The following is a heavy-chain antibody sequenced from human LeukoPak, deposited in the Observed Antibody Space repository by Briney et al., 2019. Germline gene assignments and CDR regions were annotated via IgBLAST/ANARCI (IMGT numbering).Heavy chain of an antibody. CDR1: GFTFSDYY. D-gene: IGHD1-26*01. V-gene: IGHV3-7*01. CDR3: ARSLNLGATPDY. Sequence: PGGSLRLSCAASGFTFSDYYMSWIRQAPGKGLEWVANIKQDGSEKYYVDSVKGRFTISRDNAKNSLYLQMNSLRAEDTAVYYCARSLNLGATPDYWGQGTLVTVSS. CDR2: IKQDGSEK. J-gene: IGHJ4*02.